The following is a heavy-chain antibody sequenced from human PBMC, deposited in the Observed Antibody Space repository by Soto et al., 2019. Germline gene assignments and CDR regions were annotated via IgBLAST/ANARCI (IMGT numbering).Heavy chain of an antibody. Sequence: VQLLQSGGGEVQPGGSLRVSCAASGFKFDSYGMLWVRQAPGKGLEWVAFISFDGSTQYYADPVKGRFTISRDNSENTLYLQLNSLRPEDTAEYFCAREGVFGLVGIVPPDYWGQGALVTVSS. CDR3: AREGVFGLVGIVPPDY. V-gene: IGHV3-30*03. CDR1: GFKFDSYG. D-gene: IGHD3-3*01. CDR2: ISFDGSTQ. J-gene: IGHJ4*02.